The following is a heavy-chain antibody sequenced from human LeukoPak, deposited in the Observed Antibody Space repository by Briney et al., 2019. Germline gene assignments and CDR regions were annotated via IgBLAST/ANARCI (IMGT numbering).Heavy chain of an antibody. Sequence: GGSLRLSCAASGFTFDRYSMNWVRQAPGKGLEWVSSISTSSSYIYYADSVKGRFTISRNNAKNSLYLQMNSLRAEETAVYYCARDLSPLTYYYDSSGSIDYWGQGTLVTVSS. V-gene: IGHV3-21*01. CDR1: GFTFDRYS. CDR3: ARDLSPLTYYYDSSGSIDY. CDR2: ISTSSSYI. J-gene: IGHJ4*02. D-gene: IGHD3-22*01.